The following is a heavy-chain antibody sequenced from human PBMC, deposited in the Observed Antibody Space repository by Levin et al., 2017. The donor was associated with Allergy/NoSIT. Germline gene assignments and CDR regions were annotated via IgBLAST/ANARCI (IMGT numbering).Heavy chain of an antibody. CDR3: ASDGSYDTLDI. V-gene: IGHV3-21*01. CDR1: GFTFSNYA. CDR2: ISSSSTYI. Sequence: GGSLRLSCAASGFTFSNYAMHWVRQAPGKGLEWVSSISSSSTYIYYADSLKGRFTISRDDAKNSLSLQMNSLRVEDTAVYYCASDGSYDTLDIWGQGTMVTVSS. D-gene: IGHD6-6*01. J-gene: IGHJ3*02.